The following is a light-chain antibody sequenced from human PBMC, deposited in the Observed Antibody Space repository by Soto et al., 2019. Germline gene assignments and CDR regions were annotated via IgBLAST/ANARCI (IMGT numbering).Light chain of an antibody. V-gene: IGLV1-44*01. Sequence: QSVLTQPPSASGTPGQMVTISCSGSSSNIGGNTVNWYQQLPGTAPKLLIYSDNQRPSGVPDRFSGSKSGTSASLAISGLQSEDEADYYCATWDDSLNGPVFGGGTKVTVL. J-gene: IGLJ2*01. CDR1: SSNIGGNT. CDR2: SDN. CDR3: ATWDDSLNGPV.